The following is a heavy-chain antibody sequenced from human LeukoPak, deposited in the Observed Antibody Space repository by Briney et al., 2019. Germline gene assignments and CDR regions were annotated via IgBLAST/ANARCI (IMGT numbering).Heavy chain of an antibody. D-gene: IGHD6-13*01. Sequence: SGGSLRLSCAASGFTFSSYWMHWVRQAPGKGLVWVSRINSDGSSTNYADSVRGRFSISRDNSKNTLYLQMNSLRAEDTAVYYCARDFKWLAAAGTRLDYWGQGTPVTVSS. CDR2: INSDGSST. CDR1: GFTFSSYW. V-gene: IGHV3-74*01. J-gene: IGHJ4*02. CDR3: ARDFKWLAAAGTRLDY.